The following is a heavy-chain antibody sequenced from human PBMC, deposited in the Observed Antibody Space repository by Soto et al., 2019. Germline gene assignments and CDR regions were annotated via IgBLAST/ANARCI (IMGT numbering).Heavy chain of an antibody. CDR1: GASISRYY. D-gene: IGHD6-13*01. Sequence: PSETLSLTCTVSGASISRYYWSWIRQSPGKGLEWIGYLYNTGSTIYNPSLKSRVTISVDTSKNQFSLKMNSVTAADTAVYYCARERIAAAGTRYNWFDPWGQGTLVTVSS. CDR3: ARERIAAAGTRYNWFDP. CDR2: LYNTGST. J-gene: IGHJ5*02. V-gene: IGHV4-59*01.